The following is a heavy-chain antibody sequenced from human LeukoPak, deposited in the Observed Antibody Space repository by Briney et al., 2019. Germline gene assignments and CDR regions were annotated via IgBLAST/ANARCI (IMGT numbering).Heavy chain of an antibody. D-gene: IGHD6-19*01. CDR3: ARNQAVAANRGAFDI. V-gene: IGHV4-30-4*01. CDR2: IYYSGSA. J-gene: IGHJ3*02. CDR1: GGSISSGDYY. Sequence: SETLSLTCTVSGGSISSGDYYWSWIRQPPGKGLEWIGYIYYSGSAYYNASLKSRVTMSVDSSKNQFSLELSSVTAVDTAVYYCARNQAVAANRGAFDIWGQGTMVTVSS.